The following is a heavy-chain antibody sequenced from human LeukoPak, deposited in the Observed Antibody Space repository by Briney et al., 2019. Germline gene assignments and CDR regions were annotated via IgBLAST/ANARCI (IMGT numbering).Heavy chain of an antibody. CDR2: ISSNGGNT. CDR1: GFTLSVFA. CDR3: VKVDCRGCRCPFDY. D-gene: IGHD2-15*01. J-gene: IGHJ4*02. Sequence: GGSLRLSCSASGFTLSVFAMHWVRQAPGKGLEYVSAISSNGGNTYYADSVKGRFTISRDNSKNILYLQMSSLRAEETAVYYCVKVDCRGCRCPFDYWGQGTLVTGSS. V-gene: IGHV3-64D*09.